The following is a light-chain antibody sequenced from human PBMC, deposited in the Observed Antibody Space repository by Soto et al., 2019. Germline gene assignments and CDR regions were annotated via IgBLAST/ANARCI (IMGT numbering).Light chain of an antibody. Sequence: QSVLTQPPSVSGAPGQRVTISCTGSRSNIGAGYDVHWYQHLPGTAPKLLIYGNSNRPSGVPDRFSGSKSGTSASLAITGLQAEDEADYYCQSYDNRLSSYVFGTGTKVTVL. CDR2: GNS. J-gene: IGLJ1*01. V-gene: IGLV1-40*01. CDR1: RSNIGAGYD. CDR3: QSYDNRLSSYV.